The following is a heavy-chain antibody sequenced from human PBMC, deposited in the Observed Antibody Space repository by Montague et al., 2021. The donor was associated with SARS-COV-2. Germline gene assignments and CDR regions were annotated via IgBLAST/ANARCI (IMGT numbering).Heavy chain of an antibody. V-gene: IGHV4-31*03. Sequence: TLSLTCTVSGGSISSGGYYWSWIRQHPGKGLEWIVYIYYSGSTYYNPSLKSRVTISVDTSKNQFSLKLSSVTAADTAVYYCARVQRITIFGVVTYFDYWGQGTLVTVSS. CDR2: IYYSGST. D-gene: IGHD3-3*01. J-gene: IGHJ4*02. CDR3: ARVQRITIFGVVTYFDY. CDR1: GGSISSGGYY.